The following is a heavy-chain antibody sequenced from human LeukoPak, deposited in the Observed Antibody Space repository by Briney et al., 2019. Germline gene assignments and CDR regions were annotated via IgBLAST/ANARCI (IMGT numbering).Heavy chain of an antibody. Sequence: ASVKVSCKASGYTFTSYDINWVRQAPGQGLEWMGWMNPNSGNTGYAQKFQGRVTMTRNTSISTAYMELSSLRSEDTAVYYCARADIVVVPAATTTYYYYGMDVWGQGTTATVSS. CDR3: ARADIVVVPAATTTYYYYGMDV. J-gene: IGHJ6*02. D-gene: IGHD2-2*01. CDR2: MNPNSGNT. CDR1: GYTFTSYD. V-gene: IGHV1-8*01.